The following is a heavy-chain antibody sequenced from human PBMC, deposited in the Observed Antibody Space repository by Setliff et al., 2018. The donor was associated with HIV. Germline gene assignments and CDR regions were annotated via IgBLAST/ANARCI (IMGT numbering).Heavy chain of an antibody. D-gene: IGHD1-1*01. CDR1: GYMFGPYG. CDR2: ITDDNRDT. J-gene: IGHJ4*02. Sequence: ASVKVSCKASGYMFGPYGFSWVRQVPGQRLEWMGWITDDNRDTHSARNFQGRITLTTDISSTTAYMELGSLTSDDTAVYYCVRDEKRAAGGTLFYFNLWGQGTLVTVSS. CDR3: VRDEKRAAGGTLFYFNL. V-gene: IGHV1-18*01.